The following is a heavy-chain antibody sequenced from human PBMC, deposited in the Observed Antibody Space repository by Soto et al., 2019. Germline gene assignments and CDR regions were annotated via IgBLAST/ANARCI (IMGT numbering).Heavy chain of an antibody. CDR3: ARGERPYYYYGMDV. D-gene: IGHD1-1*01. J-gene: IGHJ6*02. Sequence: SETLSLTCTVSGGSISSGDYYWSWIRQPPGKGLEWIGYIYYSGSTYYNPSLKSRVTISVDTSKNQFSLKLSSVTAADTAVYYCARGERPYYYYGMDVWGQGATVTVSS. CDR2: IYYSGST. V-gene: IGHV4-30-4*01. CDR1: GGSISSGDYY.